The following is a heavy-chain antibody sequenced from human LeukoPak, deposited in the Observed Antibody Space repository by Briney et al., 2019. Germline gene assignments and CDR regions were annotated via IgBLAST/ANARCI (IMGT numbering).Heavy chain of an antibody. CDR2: ISYSGST. J-gene: IGHJ4*02. CDR3: ARDRYRAAGYFDY. D-gene: IGHD6-13*01. V-gene: IGHV4-59*01. Sequence: SETLSLTCAVSGGSISDYYWNWIRQLPGKGLEWIGYISYSGSTIYNPSLKSRVTISVGTSKNQFSLKLSSVTAADTAVYYCARDRYRAAGYFDYWGQGTLVTVSS. CDR1: GGSISDYY.